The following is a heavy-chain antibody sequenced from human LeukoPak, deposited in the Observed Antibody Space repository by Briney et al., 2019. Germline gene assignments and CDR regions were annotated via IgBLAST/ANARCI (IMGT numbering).Heavy chain of an antibody. CDR2: ISSSSSYI. V-gene: IGHV3-21*01. D-gene: IGHD2-2*01. J-gene: IGHJ5*02. CDR3: AREYCSSTSCDSNWFDP. CDR1: GFTFSSYS. Sequence: GGSLRLSCAASGFTFSSYSMNWVRQAPGKGLEWVSSISSSSSYIYYADSVKGRFTISRDNAKNSLYLQMNSLRAEDTAVYYCAREYCSSTSCDSNWFDPWGQGTLATVSS.